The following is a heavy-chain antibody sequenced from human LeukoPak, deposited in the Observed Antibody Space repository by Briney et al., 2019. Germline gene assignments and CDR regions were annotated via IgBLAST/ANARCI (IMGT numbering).Heavy chain of an antibody. CDR2: ISSSSSYI. D-gene: IGHD1-26*01. CDR1: GFTFSSYS. Sequence: GGSLRLSCAASGFTFSSYSMNWVRQAPGKGLEWVSSISSSSSYIYYADSVKSRFTISRDNAKNSLYLQMNSLRAEDTAVYYCARDLGGSYVDWGQGTLVTVSS. CDR3: ARDLGGSYVD. V-gene: IGHV3-21*01. J-gene: IGHJ4*02.